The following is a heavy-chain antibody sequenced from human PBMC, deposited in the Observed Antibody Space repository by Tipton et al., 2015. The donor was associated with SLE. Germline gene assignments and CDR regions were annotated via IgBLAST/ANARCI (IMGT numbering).Heavy chain of an antibody. Sequence: SLRLSCAASGFTFSSYGMHWVRQAPGKGLEWVSYISSSGSTIYYADSVKGRFTISRDNAKNSLYLQMNSLRAEDTAVYYCARDGIAAHTFDYWGQGTLVTVSS. J-gene: IGHJ4*02. V-gene: IGHV3-48*03. CDR1: GFTFSSYG. D-gene: IGHD6-6*01. CDR3: ARDGIAAHTFDY. CDR2: ISSSGSTI.